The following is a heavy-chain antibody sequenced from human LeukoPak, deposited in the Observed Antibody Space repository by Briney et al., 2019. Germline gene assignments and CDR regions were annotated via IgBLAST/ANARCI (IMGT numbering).Heavy chain of an antibody. V-gene: IGHV3-7*01. CDR3: ARDTGVGPTSDAFDI. D-gene: IGHD1-26*01. CDR2: INQDGSEK. Sequence: GGSLRLSCVASGFTFSDSWMTWVRQAPGKGLEWVAIINQDGSEKYYVDSVKGRFTISRDNAKNSLYLQMNSLRAEDTAVYYCARDTGVGPTSDAFDIWGQGTMVTVSS. J-gene: IGHJ3*02. CDR1: GFTFSDSW.